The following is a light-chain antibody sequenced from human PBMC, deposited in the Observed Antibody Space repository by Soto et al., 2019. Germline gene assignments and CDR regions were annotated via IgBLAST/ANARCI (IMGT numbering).Light chain of an antibody. V-gene: IGKV1-39*01. Sequence: IRMTQSPSSLSASTGDRVTITCRASQGISSYLNWYQQKPGKAPKLLIHAASSLESGVPSRFSGSGSGTDFTLNISSLQPEDSATYYFQQSCRIHVTLGKGTKVDIK. CDR3: QQSCRIHVT. CDR1: QGISSY. J-gene: IGKJ2*01. CDR2: AAS.